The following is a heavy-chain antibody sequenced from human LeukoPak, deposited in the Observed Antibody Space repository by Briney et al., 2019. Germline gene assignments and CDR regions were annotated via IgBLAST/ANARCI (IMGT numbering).Heavy chain of an antibody. V-gene: IGHV3-74*01. CDR1: GFTFRGYW. CDR3: VRDGGDFNFDY. J-gene: IGHJ4*02. Sequence: GGSLRLSCAASGFTFRGYWMHWVRQAPGKGLEWVSRVIRDGSFTNYADSVRGRFTISRDNAKNTLYLQMSSLRAEDTAVYFCVRDGGDFNFDYWGQGSLVTVSS. CDR2: VIRDGSFT. D-gene: IGHD2-21*02.